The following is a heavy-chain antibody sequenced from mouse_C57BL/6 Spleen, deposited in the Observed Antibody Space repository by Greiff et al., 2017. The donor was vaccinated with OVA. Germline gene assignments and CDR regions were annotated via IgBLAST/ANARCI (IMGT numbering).Heavy chain of an antibody. J-gene: IGHJ4*01. D-gene: IGHD2-2*01. CDR2: IYPGDGDT. CDR3: ASPLSTMVTTGYAMDY. CDR1: GYAFSSSW. Sequence: QVQLQQSGPELVKPGASVKISCKASGYAFSSSWMNWVKQRPGKGLEWIGRIYPGDGDTNYNGKFKGKATLTADKSSSTAYMQLSSLTSEDSAVYFCASPLSTMVTTGYAMDYWGQGTSVTVSS. V-gene: IGHV1-82*01.